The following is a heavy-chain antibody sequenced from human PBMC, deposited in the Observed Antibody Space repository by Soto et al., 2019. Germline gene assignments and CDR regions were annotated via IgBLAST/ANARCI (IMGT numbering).Heavy chain of an antibody. CDR3: ARDVIRATTLRSAMDV. V-gene: IGHV4-30-4*01. D-gene: IGHD3-10*01. CDR2: IYYSGNT. CDR1: GGSISSGDYN. J-gene: IGHJ6*02. Sequence: QVQLQESGPGLVKPSQTLSLTCTVSGGSISSGDYNWNWIRQPPGKGLEWIGYIYYSGNTYYNPSLKSRVTISVDTSNNQFSLKLSSVTAADTAVYYCARDVIRATTLRSAMDVWGQGTTVTVSS.